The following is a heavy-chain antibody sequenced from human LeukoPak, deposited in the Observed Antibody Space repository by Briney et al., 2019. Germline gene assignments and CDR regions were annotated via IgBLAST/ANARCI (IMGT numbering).Heavy chain of an antibody. CDR1: GYTLTELS. V-gene: IGHV1-24*01. D-gene: IGHD3-10*01. Sequence: SVKVSCKVSGYTLTELSMHWVRQAPGKGLEWMGGFDPEDGETIYAQKFQGRVTMTEDTSTDTAYMELSSLRSEDTAVYYCATERAGITMVRSWFDPWGQGTLVTVSS. CDR3: ATERAGITMVRSWFDP. J-gene: IGHJ5*02. CDR2: FDPEDGET.